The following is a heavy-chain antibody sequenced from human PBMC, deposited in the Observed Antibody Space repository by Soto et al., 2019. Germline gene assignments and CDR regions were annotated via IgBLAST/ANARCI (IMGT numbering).Heavy chain of an antibody. J-gene: IGHJ5*02. D-gene: IGHD2-2*01. V-gene: IGHV5-51*01. Sequence: PGESLKISCKGSGYSFTSYWIGWVRQMPGKGLEWMGIIYPGDSDTRYSPSFQGQVTISADKSISTAYLQWSSLKASDTAMYYCARLDPPIVVVPAAMGNWFDPWGQGSLVTLSS. CDR3: ARLDPPIVVVPAAMGNWFDP. CDR1: GYSFTSYW. CDR2: IYPGDSDT.